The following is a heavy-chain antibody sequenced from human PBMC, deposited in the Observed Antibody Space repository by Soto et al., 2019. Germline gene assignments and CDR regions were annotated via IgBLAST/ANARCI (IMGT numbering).Heavy chain of an antibody. CDR2: ISAYNGNT. J-gene: IGHJ6*02. D-gene: IGHD3-22*01. CDR1: GYTFTSYG. V-gene: IGHV1-18*01. CDR3: AKTDSSGYSGDYGMDV. Sequence: QVQLVQSGAEVKKPGASVKVSCKASGYTFTSYGISWVRQAPGQGLEWMGWISAYNGNTNYAQKLQGRVTMTTDTSTSPAYMELRSLRSDDTAVYYCAKTDSSGYSGDYGMDVWGQGTTVTVSS.